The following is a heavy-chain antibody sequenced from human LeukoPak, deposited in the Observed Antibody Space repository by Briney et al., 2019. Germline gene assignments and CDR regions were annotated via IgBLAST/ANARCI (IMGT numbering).Heavy chain of an antibody. J-gene: IGHJ4*02. V-gene: IGHV3-23*01. D-gene: IGHD1-26*01. CDR2: ISSSGGTT. CDR1: GFTFSTYD. Sequence: GGSLRLSCAGYGFTFSTYDVNWLRQAPGKGLEWVSAISSSGGTTYYADSVKGRFSISRDNSKNTLYLRMNSLRAEDTAIYYCAKDQNALPTYFVFWGQGTLVTVSA. CDR3: AKDQNALPTYFVF.